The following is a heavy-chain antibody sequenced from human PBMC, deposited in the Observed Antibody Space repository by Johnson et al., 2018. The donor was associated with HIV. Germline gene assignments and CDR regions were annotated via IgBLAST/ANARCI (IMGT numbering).Heavy chain of an antibody. CDR3: VRVELGAFDI. D-gene: IGHD1-7*01. V-gene: IGHV3-72*01. CDR1: GFTFSSYG. CDR2: TRNKANSYTT. Sequence: EVQLVESGGGVVQPGRSLRLSCAASGFTFSSYGMHWVRQAPGKGLEWVGRTRNKANSYTTEYAASVKGRFTISRDDSKNSLYLQMNSLKTEDTAVYYCVRVELGAFDIWGQGTMVTVSS. J-gene: IGHJ3*02.